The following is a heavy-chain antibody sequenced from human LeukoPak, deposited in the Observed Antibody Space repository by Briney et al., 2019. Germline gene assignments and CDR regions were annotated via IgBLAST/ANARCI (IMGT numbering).Heavy chain of an antibody. CDR1: GYTFTGHY. D-gene: IGHD1-1*01. V-gene: IGHV1-2*02. Sequence: GASVEVSCKASGYTFTGHYMHWVRQAPGQGLEWMGWINPDSGGTKYAQKFQGRVTMTRDTSISTAYMELSRLTSDDTAVYYCARDKQLDWAHYYYYYMDVWGKGTPVTVSS. J-gene: IGHJ6*03. CDR3: ARDKQLDWAHYYYYYMDV. CDR2: INPDSGGT.